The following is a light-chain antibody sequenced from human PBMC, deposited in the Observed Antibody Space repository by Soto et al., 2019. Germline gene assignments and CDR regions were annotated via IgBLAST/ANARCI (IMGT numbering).Light chain of an antibody. CDR2: GDN. CDR1: RSNIGAGYD. Sequence: QSLLTQPPSVSGAPGQRVTISCTGSRSNIGAGYDVHWYLQLPGTAPKLLIYGDNKRPSGVPDRFSGSKSGTSASLAIIGLQAEDEADYYCQSYDSSLSGSLFGGGTKLTV. V-gene: IGLV1-40*01. J-gene: IGLJ3*02. CDR3: QSYDSSLSGSL.